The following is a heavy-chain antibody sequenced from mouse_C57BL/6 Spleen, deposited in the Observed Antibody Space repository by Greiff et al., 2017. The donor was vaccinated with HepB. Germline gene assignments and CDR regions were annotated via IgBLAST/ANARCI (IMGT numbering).Heavy chain of an antibody. CDR1: GFTFSDYG. CDR2: ISSGSSTI. V-gene: IGHV5-17*01. D-gene: IGHD1-1*01. Sequence: VQLKESGGGLVKPGGSLKLSCAASGFTFSDYGMHWVRQAPEKGLEWVAYISSGSSTIYYADTVKGRFTISRDNAKNTLFLQMTSLRSEDTAMYYCARPYGSSHYYAMDYWGQGTSVTVSS. J-gene: IGHJ4*01. CDR3: ARPYGSSHYYAMDY.